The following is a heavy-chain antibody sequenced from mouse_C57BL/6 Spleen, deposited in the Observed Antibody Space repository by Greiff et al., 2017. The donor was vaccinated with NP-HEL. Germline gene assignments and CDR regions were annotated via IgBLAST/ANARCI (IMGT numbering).Heavy chain of an antibody. CDR1: GFNIKDYY. V-gene: IGHV14-1*01. Sequence: VQLQQSGAELVRPGASVKLSCTASGFNIKDYYMHWVKQRPEQGLEWIGRIDPEDGDTEYAPKFQGEATMTADTSSNTAYLQLSSLTSEDTAVYYCTLITTVVIDYFDYWGQGTTLTVSS. CDR3: TLITTVVIDYFDY. D-gene: IGHD1-1*01. CDR2: IDPEDGDT. J-gene: IGHJ2*01.